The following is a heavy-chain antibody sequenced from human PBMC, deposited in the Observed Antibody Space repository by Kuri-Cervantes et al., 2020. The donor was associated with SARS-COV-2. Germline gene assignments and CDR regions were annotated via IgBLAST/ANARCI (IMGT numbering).Heavy chain of an antibody. Sequence: SVKVSRKHSGGTFSSYAISWVRQAPGQGLEWMGGIIPIFGTANHAQKFQGRVTMTEDTSTDTAYMELSSLRSEDTAVYSCATGFYRSMVPEEDYYYGMVVWGQGTTVTVSS. J-gene: IGHJ6*02. CDR2: IIPIFGTA. CDR3: ATGFYRSMVPEEDYYYGMVV. D-gene: IGHD3-10*01. CDR1: GGTFSSYA. V-gene: IGHV1-69*06.